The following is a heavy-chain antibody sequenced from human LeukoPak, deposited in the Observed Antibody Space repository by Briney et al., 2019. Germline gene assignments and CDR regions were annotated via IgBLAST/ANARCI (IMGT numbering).Heavy chain of an antibody. D-gene: IGHD1-26*01. J-gene: IGHJ4*02. CDR1: AYTFTDYY. CDR2: INPSGGDT. V-gene: IGHV1-2*06. CDR3: ATTSGYFYY. Sequence: ASVKVSCKASAYTFTDYYVHWVRQAPGQGLEWMGRINPSGGDTNYAQNFQGRVTMTRDTSISTAYMELSRLRSDDTAVYYCATTSGYFYYCGQGTLVTVSS.